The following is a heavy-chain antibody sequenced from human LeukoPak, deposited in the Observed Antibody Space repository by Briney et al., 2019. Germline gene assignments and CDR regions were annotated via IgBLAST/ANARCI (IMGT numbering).Heavy chain of an antibody. Sequence: PGGSLRLSCAASGFTFSSYAMSWVRQAPGKGLEWVSAISGSGGSTYYADSVKGRFTISRDNSKNTLYLQMNSLRAEDTAVYYCASLSLGFRVYGPVVPAARDLDYWGQGTLVTVSS. D-gene: IGHD2-2*01. CDR1: GFTFSSYA. J-gene: IGHJ4*02. V-gene: IGHV3-23*01. CDR3: ASLSLGFRVYGPVVPAARDLDY. CDR2: ISGSGGST.